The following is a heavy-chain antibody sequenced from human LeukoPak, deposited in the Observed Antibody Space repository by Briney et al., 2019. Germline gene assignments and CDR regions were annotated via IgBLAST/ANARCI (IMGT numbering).Heavy chain of an antibody. D-gene: IGHD6-13*01. J-gene: IGHJ5*02. Sequence: ASVKVSCKASGYTFTNYAINWVRQAPGQGLEWMGWINTNTGNPTYVQDFTGRFLFSLDTSVSTAYLQISSLEAEDSAVYYCAASPQHIAGPASGWFDPWGQGTLVTVSS. CDR3: AASPQHIAGPASGWFDP. V-gene: IGHV7-4-1*02. CDR2: INTNTGNP. CDR1: GYTFTNYA.